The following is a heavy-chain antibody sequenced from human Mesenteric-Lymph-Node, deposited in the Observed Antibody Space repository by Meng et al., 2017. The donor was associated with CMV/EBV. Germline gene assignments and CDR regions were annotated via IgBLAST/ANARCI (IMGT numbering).Heavy chain of an antibody. D-gene: IGHD3-10*01. V-gene: IGHV4-39*02. CDR3: ARDTLTYSYGPGWIDP. CDR2: IFYSGSA. CDR1: GGSISSSWHY. Sequence: QLQRQESGPRLVNPSETLSLKCTVSGGSISSSWHYWGWIRQPPGKGLEWIGSIFYSGSAHYNPALESRVTISIDKSKNEFFLNLGSVTAADTAMYFCARDTLTYSYGPGWIDPWGQGTLVTVSS. J-gene: IGHJ5*02.